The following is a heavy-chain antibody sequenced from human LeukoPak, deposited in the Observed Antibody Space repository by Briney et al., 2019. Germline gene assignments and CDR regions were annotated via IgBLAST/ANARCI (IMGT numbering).Heavy chain of an antibody. D-gene: IGHD5-18*01. Sequence: HPGGSLRLPCEASGFTFSSFHMSWVRQAPGKGLEWVSAISGSGETTYYADSVKGRFTVSRDNSKNTLYVQMDSLRAEDTAVYYCAKRGYTYGGHFDYWGQGALVTVSS. CDR1: GFTFSSFH. CDR3: AKRGYTYGGHFDY. V-gene: IGHV3-23*01. CDR2: ISGSGETT. J-gene: IGHJ4*02.